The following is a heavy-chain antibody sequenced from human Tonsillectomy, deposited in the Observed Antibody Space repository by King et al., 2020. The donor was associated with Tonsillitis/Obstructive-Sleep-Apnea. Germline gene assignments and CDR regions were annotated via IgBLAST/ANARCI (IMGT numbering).Heavy chain of an antibody. CDR2: IYYSGST. D-gene: IGHD2-2*01. V-gene: IGHV4-39*01. CDR3: ARRIEYQVQTYYYYGMDV. Sequence: QLQESGPGLVKPSETLSLTCSVSGGSISSRAQYWGWIRQPPGKGLEWIGNIYYSGSTYYNPSLKSRVTISVDTSKNQFSLNLSSVTAADTAVYYCARRIEYQVQTYYYYGMDVWGQGTTVTVSS. CDR1: GGSISSRAQY. J-gene: IGHJ6*02.